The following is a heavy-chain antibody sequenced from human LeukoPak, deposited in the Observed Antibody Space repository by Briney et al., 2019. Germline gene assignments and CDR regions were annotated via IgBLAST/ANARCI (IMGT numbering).Heavy chain of an antibody. CDR3: ARNRNYYDSSGYYYYYRGLDV. V-gene: IGHV3-7*01. CDR2: IKQDGSEN. Sequence: GGSLRLSCVASGFTFSSYWMSWVRQAPGKGLEWVANIKQDGSENYYVDSVKGRFTISRDNAKNSLYLQMNSLRVEDTAVYYCARNRNYYDSSGYYYYYRGLDVWGQGTTVTVPS. D-gene: IGHD3-22*01. CDR1: GFTFSSYW. J-gene: IGHJ6*02.